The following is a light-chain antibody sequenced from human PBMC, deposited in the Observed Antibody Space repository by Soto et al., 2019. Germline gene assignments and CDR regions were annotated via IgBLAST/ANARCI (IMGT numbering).Light chain of an antibody. V-gene: IGKV1-5*03. CDR2: RGY. Sequence: DIQMTQSHSTLSASVGDRVTITCRASQSISSWLAWSQQKPGKAPKLMIYRGYRLGNGVPSRFSGSGSRTEFTLTISTMKPDDFATYYCQQNDSSVYTFGQGTKLEIK. CDR1: QSISSW. CDR3: QQNDSSVYT. J-gene: IGKJ2*01.